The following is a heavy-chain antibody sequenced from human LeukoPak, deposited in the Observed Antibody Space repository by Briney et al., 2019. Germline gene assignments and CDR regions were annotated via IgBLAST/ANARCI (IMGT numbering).Heavy chain of an antibody. Sequence: SETLSLTCTVSGGSISSYYWSWIRQPAGKGLEWIGRIYTSGSTNYNPSLKSRVTMSVDTSKNQFSLKLSSVTAADTAVYYCARYRSQAVYYGTDVWGQGTTVTVSS. CDR1: GGSISSYY. D-gene: IGHD4-11*01. V-gene: IGHV4-4*07. CDR2: IYTSGST. J-gene: IGHJ6*02. CDR3: ARYRSQAVYYGTDV.